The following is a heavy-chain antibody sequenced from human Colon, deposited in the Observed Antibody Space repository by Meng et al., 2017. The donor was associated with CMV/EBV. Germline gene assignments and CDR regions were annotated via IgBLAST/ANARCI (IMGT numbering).Heavy chain of an antibody. V-gene: IGHV3-23*01. CDR3: TKKAQYGDYTQWFDP. CDR2: IRGRIDET. CDR1: GFTFGGYA. J-gene: IGHJ5*02. Sequence: SGFTFGGYAMTWVRKPQGKGLEWVSTIRGRIDETFYADSVKGRFTISKDNSKNIVYLQMNSLRAEDTALYYCTKKAQYGDYTQWFDPWGQGTLVTVSS. D-gene: IGHD4-17*01.